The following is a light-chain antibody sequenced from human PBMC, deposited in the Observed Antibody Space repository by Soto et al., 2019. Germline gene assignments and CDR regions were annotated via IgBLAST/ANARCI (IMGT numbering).Light chain of an antibody. Sequence: EIVMTQPPATLSVSPGERATLSCRASQSVSNNLAWYQQKPGQAPRLLIYGSSTRATGIPARFSGSGSGTEFTLTISSLQSEDFAVYYCQQYNNWPLTFGGGTKVGIK. J-gene: IGKJ4*01. CDR2: GSS. V-gene: IGKV3-15*01. CDR3: QQYNNWPLT. CDR1: QSVSNN.